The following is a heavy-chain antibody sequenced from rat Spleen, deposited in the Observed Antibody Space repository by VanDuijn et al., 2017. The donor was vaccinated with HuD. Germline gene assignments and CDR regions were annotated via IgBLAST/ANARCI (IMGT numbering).Heavy chain of an antibody. CDR2: IRSGGSGT. J-gene: IGHJ2*01. CDR3: TREGSAY. Sequence: EVQLVESGGGLVQPGRSLKLSCAASGFTFSSFPMAWVRQAPKKGLEWVASIRSGGSGTSYADSVKGRFTISRDNAKSTLYLQMNSLRSEDTATYYCTREGSAYWGQGVMVTVSS. CDR1: GFTFSSFP. D-gene: IGHD5-1*01. V-gene: IGHV5-46*01.